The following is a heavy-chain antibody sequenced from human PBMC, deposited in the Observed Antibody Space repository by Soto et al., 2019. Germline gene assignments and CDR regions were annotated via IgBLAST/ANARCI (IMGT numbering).Heavy chain of an antibody. D-gene: IGHD2-15*01. Sequence: QVQLVQSGAEVKKPGSSVKVSCKASGGTFSSYAISWVRQAPGQGLEWMGGIIPIFGTANYAQKFQGRVTMTADESTSTAYMELSSLRSEDTAVYYCAMGGSSTNYYYYGMDVWGQGTTVTVSS. V-gene: IGHV1-69*01. CDR2: IIPIFGTA. J-gene: IGHJ6*02. CDR3: AMGGSSTNYYYYGMDV. CDR1: GGTFSSYA.